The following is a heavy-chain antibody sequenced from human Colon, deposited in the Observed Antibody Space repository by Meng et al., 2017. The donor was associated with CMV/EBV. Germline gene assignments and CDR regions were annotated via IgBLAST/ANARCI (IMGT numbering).Heavy chain of an antibody. Sequence: FSGGCVTASGVAVAWIRQGPGKGPEWLGQFNGDGGRSYRASMQSRLTITRDTSKNDIVLTMTDMDPVDTATYYCVHEAAAVAGAFDFWGQGILVTVSS. D-gene: IGHD6-19*01. CDR1: GGCVTASGVA. CDR2: FNGDGGR. CDR3: VHEAAAVAGAFDF. V-gene: IGHV2-5*02. J-gene: IGHJ4*02.